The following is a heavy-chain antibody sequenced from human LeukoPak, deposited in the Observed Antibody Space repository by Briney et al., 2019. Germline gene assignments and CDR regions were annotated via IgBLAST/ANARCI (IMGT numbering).Heavy chain of an antibody. D-gene: IGHD3-22*01. V-gene: IGHV4-59*01. CDR2: IYYSGST. CDR3: ARGYHDFSGYWLSYFDY. CDR1: GGSISSYY. J-gene: IGHJ4*02. Sequence: PSETLSLTCTVSGGSISSYYWSWIPQPPGKGLEGIGYIYYSGSTNYNPPLKSRVTISVDTSKNQFSLKLSSVTAADTAVYYCARGYHDFSGYWLSYFDYWGQGTLVTVSS.